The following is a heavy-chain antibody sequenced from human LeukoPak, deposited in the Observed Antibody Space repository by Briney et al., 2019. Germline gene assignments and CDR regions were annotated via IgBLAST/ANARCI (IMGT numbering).Heavy chain of an antibody. CDR1: GYTFTSYY. D-gene: IGHD5-12*01. J-gene: IGHJ6*03. CDR3: AREEIVAAAYFYHYYYMDV. CDR2: INPSGGST. Sequence: ASVKVSCKASGYTFTSYYMHWVRQAPGQGLEWMGIINPSGGSTSYAQKFQGRVTMTRDTSTSTVYMELSSLRSEDTAVYYCAREEIVAAAYFYHYYYMDVWGKGTTVTVSS. V-gene: IGHV1-46*01.